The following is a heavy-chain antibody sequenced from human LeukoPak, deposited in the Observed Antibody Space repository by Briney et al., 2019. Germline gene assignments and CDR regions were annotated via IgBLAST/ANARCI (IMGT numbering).Heavy chain of an antibody. V-gene: IGHV3-74*01. CDR2: MNSDGSIT. CDR1: GFSFSSSW. D-gene: IGHD2-2*01. Sequence: GGSLRLSCAASGFSFSSSWMHWVRQAPRKALVWVSRMNSDGSITTYADSVKGRFTISRDNAKNTLYLQMNSLRAEDTAVYYCTRGQMPEGLFYWGQGSLVTVSS. CDR3: TRGQMPEGLFY. J-gene: IGHJ4*02.